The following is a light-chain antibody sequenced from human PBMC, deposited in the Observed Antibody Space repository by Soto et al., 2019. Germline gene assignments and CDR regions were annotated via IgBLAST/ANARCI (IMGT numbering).Light chain of an antibody. Sequence: EIVLTQSPATLSLSPGERATLSCRASQSVGSYLAWYQQTPGRAPRLLIYDASNRATGIPARFSGGGSGTDFAITISRLEPEDFAVYYCQQRSNWPWTFGQGTKVEIK. CDR2: DAS. CDR3: QQRSNWPWT. CDR1: QSVGSY. J-gene: IGKJ1*01. V-gene: IGKV3-11*01.